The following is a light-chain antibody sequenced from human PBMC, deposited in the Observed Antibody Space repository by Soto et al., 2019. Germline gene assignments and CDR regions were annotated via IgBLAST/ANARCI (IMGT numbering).Light chain of an antibody. CDR3: EYCGTSRT. Sequence: EIVLTQSPGTLSLSPGERATLSCRASESVSRNYIAWYQQKPGQAPRLLIFATSNTATGIPDRFGGSGSETEFTLTISRLEPEDSAVYYCEYCGTSRTFGQGTKVEI. CDR1: ESVSRNY. CDR2: ATS. V-gene: IGKV3-20*01. J-gene: IGKJ1*01.